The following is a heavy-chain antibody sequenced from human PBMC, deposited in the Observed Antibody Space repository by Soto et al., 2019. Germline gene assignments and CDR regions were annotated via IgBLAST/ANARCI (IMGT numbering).Heavy chain of an antibody. J-gene: IGHJ3*02. V-gene: IGHV1-8*01. CDR1: GYTFTSYD. CDR2: MNPNSGNT. D-gene: IGHD6-6*01. CDR3: ARANXSSDIAAXLNLPSSDAFDI. Sequence: QVQLVQSGAEVKKPGASVKVSCKASGYTFTSYDINWVRQATGQGLEWMGWMNPNSGNTGYAQKFQGRVTMTRNTSISTAYMELSSLRSXDTAVYYCARANXSSDIAAXLNLPSSDAFDIWGQGTMVTVSS.